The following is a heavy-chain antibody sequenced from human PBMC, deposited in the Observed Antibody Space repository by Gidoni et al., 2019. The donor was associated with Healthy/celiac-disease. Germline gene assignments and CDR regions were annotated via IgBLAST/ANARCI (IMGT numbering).Heavy chain of an antibody. J-gene: IGHJ3*02. CDR1: GFTFSSYG. D-gene: IGHD2-21*01. CDR2: IWYDGSNK. Sequence: QVQLVESGGGVVQPGRSLRLSCAASGFTFSSYGMHWVRQAPGKGLEWVAVIWYDGSNKYYADSVKGRFTISRDNSKNTLYLQMNSLRAEDTAVYYCAREPIVVVIAKVFDIWGQGTMVTVSS. CDR3: AREPIVVVIAKVFDI. V-gene: IGHV3-33*01.